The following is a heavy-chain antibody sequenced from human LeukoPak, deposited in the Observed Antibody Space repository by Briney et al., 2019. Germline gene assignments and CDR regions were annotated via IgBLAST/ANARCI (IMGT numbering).Heavy chain of an antibody. CDR1: GGSFSGYY. D-gene: IGHD6-13*01. CDR3: ARAGGTAAAAGIFDY. CDR2: IYTSGST. Sequence: KPSETLSLTCAVYGGSFSGYYWSWIRQPPGKGLEWIGYIYTSGSTNYNPSLKSRVTISLDTSKNQFSLKLNSVTAADTAVYYCARAGGTAAAAGIFDYWGQGTLVTVSS. V-gene: IGHV4-59*01. J-gene: IGHJ4*02.